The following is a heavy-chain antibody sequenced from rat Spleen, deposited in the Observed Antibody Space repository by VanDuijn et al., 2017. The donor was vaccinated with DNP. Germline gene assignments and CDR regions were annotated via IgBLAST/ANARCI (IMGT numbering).Heavy chain of an antibody. D-gene: IGHD4-3*01. J-gene: IGHJ2*01. CDR3: LRWNSGHFDY. V-gene: IGHV5-22*01. CDR2: ISYDGGST. Sequence: EVQLVESGGGLVQPGRSLKLSCAVSGFSFSNSYMAWVRQAPKKGLEWVATISYDGGSTYYGDSVKGRFAISRDNAKSTLYLQMNSLRSEDMATYCCLRWNSGHFDYWGQGVMVTVSS. CDR1: GFSFSNSY.